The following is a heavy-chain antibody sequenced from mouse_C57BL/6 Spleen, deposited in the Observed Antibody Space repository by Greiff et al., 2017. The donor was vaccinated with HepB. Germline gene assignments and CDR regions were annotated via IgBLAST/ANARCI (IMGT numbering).Heavy chain of an antibody. CDR1: GFNIKDDY. J-gene: IGHJ3*01. CDR2: IDPENGDT. D-gene: IGHD2-3*01. CDR3: TTSNDGYYTWFAY. Sequence: EVQLQQSGAELVRPGASVKLSCTASGFNIKDDYMHWVKQRPEQGLEWIGWIDPENGDTEYASKFQGKATITADTSSNTAYLQLSSLPSEDTAVYYCTTSNDGYYTWFAYWGQGTLVTVSA. V-gene: IGHV14-4*01.